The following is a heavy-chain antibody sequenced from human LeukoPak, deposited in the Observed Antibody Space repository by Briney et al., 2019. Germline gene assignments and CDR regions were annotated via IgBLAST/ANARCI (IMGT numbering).Heavy chain of an antibody. Sequence: SETLSLTCTVSGGSISSYYWSWIRQPPGKGLEWIGYIYYSGSTNYNPSLKSRVTISVDASKNQFSLKLSSVTAADTAVYYCARVQESQIDYYFDYWGQGTLVTVSS. J-gene: IGHJ4*02. V-gene: IGHV4-59*01. CDR3: ARVQESQIDYYFDY. CDR1: GGSISSYY. D-gene: IGHD3-9*01. CDR2: IYYSGST.